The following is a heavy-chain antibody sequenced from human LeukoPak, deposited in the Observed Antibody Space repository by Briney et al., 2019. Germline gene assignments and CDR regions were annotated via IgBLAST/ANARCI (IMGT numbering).Heavy chain of an antibody. Sequence: SVKVSCKASGGTFSSYAISWVRQAPGQGLEWMGGIIPIFGTANYAQKFQGRVTITADESTSTAYMELSSLRSEDTAVYYCAREDDSSSWYPPFDYWGQGTLVTVSS. CDR3: AREDDSSSWYPPFDY. CDR2: IIPIFGTA. CDR1: GGTFSSYA. D-gene: IGHD6-13*01. V-gene: IGHV1-69*13. J-gene: IGHJ4*02.